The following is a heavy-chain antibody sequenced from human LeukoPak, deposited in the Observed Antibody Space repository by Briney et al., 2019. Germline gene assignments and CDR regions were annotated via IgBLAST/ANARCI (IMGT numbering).Heavy chain of an antibody. J-gene: IGHJ6*03. CDR2: ISGSGGST. CDR1: GFTFSCYA. CDR3: AKGGEKYSSGWYPHYYYYYMDV. V-gene: IGHV3-23*01. D-gene: IGHD6-19*01. Sequence: GGSLRLSCAASGFTFSCYAMTWVRQAPGKGLEWVSAISGSGGSTSYADSLKGRMTIASDKSKNTLYLQMNSLRAEDTAVYYCAKGGEKYSSGWYPHYYYYYMDVWGKGTTVTVSS.